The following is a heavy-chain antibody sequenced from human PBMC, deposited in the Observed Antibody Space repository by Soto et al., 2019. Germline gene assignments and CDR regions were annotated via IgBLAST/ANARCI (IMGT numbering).Heavy chain of an antibody. V-gene: IGHV3-30-3*01. D-gene: IGHD3-9*01. CDR1: GFTCSSYA. Sequence: QVQLVESGGGVVQPGRSLRLSCAASGFTCSSYAMHWVRQAPGKGLEWVAVISYDGSNKYYADSVKGRFTISRDNSKNTLYLQMNSLRAEDTAVYYCARNVLRYFDWLPPPYGLDVSGQGTTVTVSS. CDR3: ARNVLRYFDWLPPPYGLDV. CDR2: ISYDGSNK. J-gene: IGHJ6*02.